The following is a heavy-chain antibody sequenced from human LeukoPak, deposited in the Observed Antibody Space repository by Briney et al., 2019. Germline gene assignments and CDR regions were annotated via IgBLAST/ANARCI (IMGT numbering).Heavy chain of an antibody. Sequence: EASVKVSFKASGGTFIIYAISWVRQAPGQGLEWMGGIIPIFGTANYAQKFQGRVTITADESTSTAYMELSSLRSEDTAVYYCARGDYGDYGYWGQGTLVTVSS. CDR1: GGTFIIYA. CDR2: IIPIFGTA. D-gene: IGHD4-17*01. J-gene: IGHJ4*02. V-gene: IGHV1-69*01. CDR3: ARGDYGDYGY.